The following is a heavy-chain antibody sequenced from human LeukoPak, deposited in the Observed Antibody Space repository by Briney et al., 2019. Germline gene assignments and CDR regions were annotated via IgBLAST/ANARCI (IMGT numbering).Heavy chain of an antibody. Sequence: SETLSPTCTVSGGSISSYYWSWIRQPPGKGLEWIGYIYYSGSTNYNPSLKSRVTISVDTSKNQFSLKLSSVTAADTAVYYCAKTPEQNAEDAFDIWGQGTMVTVSS. CDR2: IYYSGST. D-gene: IGHD1/OR15-1a*01. J-gene: IGHJ3*02. CDR3: AKTPEQNAEDAFDI. CDR1: GGSISSYY. V-gene: IGHV4-59*08.